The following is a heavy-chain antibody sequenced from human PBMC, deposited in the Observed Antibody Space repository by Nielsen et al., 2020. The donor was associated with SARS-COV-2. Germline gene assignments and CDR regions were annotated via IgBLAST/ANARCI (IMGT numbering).Heavy chain of an antibody. CDR2: IYYSGST. J-gene: IGHJ6*02. D-gene: IGHD3-3*01. V-gene: IGHV4-59*13. CDR3: ARSHYYDFWSGYYSSGYYYGMDV. Sequence: PGKGLEWIGYIYYSGSTNYNPSLKSRVTISVDTSKNQFSLKLSSVTAADTAVYYCARSHYYDFWSGYYSSGYYYGMDVWGQGTTDTVSS.